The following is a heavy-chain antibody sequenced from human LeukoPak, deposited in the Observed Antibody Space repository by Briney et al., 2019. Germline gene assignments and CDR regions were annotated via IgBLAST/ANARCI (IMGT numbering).Heavy chain of an antibody. D-gene: IGHD4-17*01. V-gene: IGHV3-23*01. CDR3: AKPYTVTTLNSFDY. J-gene: IGHJ4*02. CDR1: GFTFSSHA. Sequence: PGGSLRLSCAASGFTFSSHAMSWVRQAPGKGLEWVAVISGSGGSTYYADSVKGRFTISRDNSKNTLYLQMNSLRAEDTAVYYCAKPYTVTTLNSFDYWGQGTLVTVSS. CDR2: ISGSGGST.